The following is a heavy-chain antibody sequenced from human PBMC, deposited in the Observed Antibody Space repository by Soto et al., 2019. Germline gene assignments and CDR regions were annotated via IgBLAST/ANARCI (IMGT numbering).Heavy chain of an antibody. V-gene: IGHV3-30*04. J-gene: IGHJ4*02. D-gene: IGHD3-22*01. CDR2: ISYDGSDK. CDR3: AKVRADYYDSSGPIDY. Sequence: PGESLKISCAASGFTFSSYTMHWVRQTPGKGLERVAVISYDGSDKYYADSVKGRFTISSDNSKNTLYLQMNSPRAEDTAVYYCAKVRADYYDSSGPIDYWGQGNLVTVSS. CDR1: GFTFSSYT.